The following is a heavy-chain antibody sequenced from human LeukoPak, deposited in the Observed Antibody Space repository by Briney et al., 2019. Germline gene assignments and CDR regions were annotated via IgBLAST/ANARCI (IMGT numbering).Heavy chain of an antibody. J-gene: IGHJ6*03. V-gene: IGHV1-24*01. Sequence: GASVKVSCKVSGFTLADLSMHWVRQAPGKGLEWEGGFDRKNGDTIYAQRFRGRVTLTEDTSTGTAYMDLSSLSADDTAVYYCATGVYCATTTCPGYQHYYYFMDVWGKGTTVTVSS. CDR1: GFTLADLS. CDR3: ATGVYCATTTCPGYQHYYYFMDV. CDR2: FDRKNGDT. D-gene: IGHD2-2*01.